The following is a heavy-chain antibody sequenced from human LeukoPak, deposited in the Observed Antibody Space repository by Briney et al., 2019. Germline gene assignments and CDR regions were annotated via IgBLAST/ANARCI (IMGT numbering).Heavy chain of an antibody. Sequence: SETLSLTCSVSGGSISSGRYYWTWIRQPAGKGLEWIGRLYTNDNTNYDPSLESRVSISVDTSKSQFYLQLTSVTAADTAVYFCARGVVTDDYYMDVWGKGITVIVSS. CDR2: LYTNDNT. V-gene: IGHV4-61*02. CDR3: ARGVVTDDYYMDV. CDR1: GGSISSGRYY. D-gene: IGHD2-21*02. J-gene: IGHJ6*03.